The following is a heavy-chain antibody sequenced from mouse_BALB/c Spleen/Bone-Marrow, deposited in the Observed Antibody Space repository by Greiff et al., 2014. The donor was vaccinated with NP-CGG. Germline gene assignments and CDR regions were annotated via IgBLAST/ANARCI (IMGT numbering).Heavy chain of an antibody. CDR2: ISDGGSYT. V-gene: IGHV5-4*02. Sequence: DVKLVESGGGLVKPGGSLKPSCAASGFTFSDYYMYWVRQTPEKRLEWVATISDGGSYTYYPDSVKGRFTISRDIAKNNLYLQMSSLKSEDTAMYYCARDRGVQGYAMDYWGQGTSVTVSS. CDR3: ARDRGVQGYAMDY. CDR1: GFTFSDYY. D-gene: IGHD2-14*01. J-gene: IGHJ4*01.